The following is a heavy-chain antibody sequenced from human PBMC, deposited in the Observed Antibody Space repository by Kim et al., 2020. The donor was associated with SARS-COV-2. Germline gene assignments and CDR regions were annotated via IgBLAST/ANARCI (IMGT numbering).Heavy chain of an antibody. CDR3: VVVPGATLLFDF. J-gene: IGHJ3*01. V-gene: IGHV3-21*01. Sequence: GGSLRLSCVASEFTFSTYTMHWVRQAPGKGMEWVSSIRNGGSYINYADSVMGRFTISRDNAKNSLYLHMNSLRAEDTAVYYCVVVPGATLLFDFWG. CDR1: EFTFSTYT. D-gene: IGHD2-15*01. CDR2: IRNGGSYI.